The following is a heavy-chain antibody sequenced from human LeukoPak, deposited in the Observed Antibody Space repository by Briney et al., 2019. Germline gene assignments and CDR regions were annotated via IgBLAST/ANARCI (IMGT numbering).Heavy chain of an antibody. Sequence: ASVKVSFKASGYTFTGYFVHWVLPAPGQALEWIGRINTNSDGTHYEQNYQARATMTRDTSISTDYMELSRLRSDDTAVYYCARDRGGWYGYWGQGTLVTVSS. CDR2: INTNSDGT. J-gene: IGHJ4*02. CDR1: GYTFTGYF. V-gene: IGHV1-2*02. D-gene: IGHD6-19*01. CDR3: ARDRGGWYGY.